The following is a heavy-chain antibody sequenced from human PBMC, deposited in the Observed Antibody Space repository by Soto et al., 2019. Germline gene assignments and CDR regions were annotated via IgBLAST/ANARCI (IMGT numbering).Heavy chain of an antibody. CDR1: GFTFSSYA. J-gene: IGHJ6*03. Sequence: GGSLRLSCAASGFTFSSYAMSWVRQAPGKGLEWVSAISGSGGGTYYADSVKGRFTISRDNSKNTLYLQMNSLRAEDTAVYYCARDPSITMVRGVIVYYYXMDVWGKGTTLTVSS. CDR2: ISGSGGGT. D-gene: IGHD3-10*01. V-gene: IGHV3-23*01. CDR3: ARDPSITMVRGVIVYYYXMDV.